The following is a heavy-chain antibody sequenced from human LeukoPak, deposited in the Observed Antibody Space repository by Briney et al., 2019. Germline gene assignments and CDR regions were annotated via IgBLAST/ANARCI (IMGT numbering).Heavy chain of an antibody. V-gene: IGHV4-34*01. CDR1: RGSFSGYY. J-gene: IGHJ4*02. CDR2: INHSGST. CDR3: ARGRGGITMVRYDY. D-gene: IGHD3-10*01. Sequence: PSETLSLTCAVYRGSFSGYYWSWIRQPPGKGLEWIGEINHSGSTNYNPSLKSRVTIPVDTSKNQFSLKLSSVTAADTAVYYCARGRGGITMVRYDYWGQGTLVTVSS.